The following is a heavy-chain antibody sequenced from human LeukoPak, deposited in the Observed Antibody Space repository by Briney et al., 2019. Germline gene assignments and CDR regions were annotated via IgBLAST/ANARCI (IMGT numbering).Heavy chain of an antibody. Sequence: SQTLSLTCALSGDIFSSNSAAWNWIRQSPSRGLEWLGRTYYRSKLYNDYAVSVKSRITINPDTSKNQFYLQLNSVTPEDTAVYYCARERYSSGWYCGVDWFDPWGQGTLVTVSS. J-gene: IGHJ5*02. CDR1: GDIFSSNSAA. CDR2: TYYRSKLYN. V-gene: IGHV6-1*01. D-gene: IGHD6-19*01. CDR3: ARERYSSGWYCGVDWFDP.